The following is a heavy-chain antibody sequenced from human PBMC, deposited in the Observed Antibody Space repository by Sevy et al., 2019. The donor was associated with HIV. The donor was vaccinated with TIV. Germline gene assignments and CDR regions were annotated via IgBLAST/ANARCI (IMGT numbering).Heavy chain of an antibody. J-gene: IGHJ4*02. CDR1: GGSISGGAYY. CDR3: ARHPPGHIGGWSFDF. CDR2: ISSSEST. D-gene: IGHD6-19*01. V-gene: IGHV4-39*01. Sequence: SETLSLTCSVSGGSISGGAYYWGWIRQPPGMGLEWIGSISSSESTYSNPSLKRRVTMSIDTSKNQFSLSLHSVTAADTALYYCARHPPGHIGGWSFDFWGQGTLVTVSS.